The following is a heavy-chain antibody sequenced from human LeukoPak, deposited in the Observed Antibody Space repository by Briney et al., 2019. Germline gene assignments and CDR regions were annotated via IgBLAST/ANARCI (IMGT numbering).Heavy chain of an antibody. Sequence: SVKVSCKASGGTFSSYAISWVRQAPGQGLEWMGRIIPIFGTANYAQKFQGRVTITTDGSTSTAYMELSSLRSEDTAVYYCASYDIVLMVYAYEYFQHWGQGTLVTVSS. CDR1: GGTFSSYA. CDR2: IIPIFGTA. D-gene: IGHD2-8*01. V-gene: IGHV1-69*05. CDR3: ASYDIVLMVYAYEYFQH. J-gene: IGHJ1*01.